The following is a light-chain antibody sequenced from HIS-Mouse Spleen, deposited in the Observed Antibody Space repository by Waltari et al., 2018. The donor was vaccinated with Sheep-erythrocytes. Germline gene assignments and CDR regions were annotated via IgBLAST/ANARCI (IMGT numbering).Light chain of an antibody. CDR3: CSYAGSYNHV. CDR1: SSDVGGYNY. V-gene: IGLV2-11*01. Sequence: QSALTQPRSVSGSPGQSVTISCTGTSSDVGGYNYVSWYQQHPGKAPKLMIYDVRQRPSGVPDRFSGSKSGNTASLTISGLQAEDEADYYCCSYAGSYNHVFATGTKVTVL. J-gene: IGLJ1*01. CDR2: DVR.